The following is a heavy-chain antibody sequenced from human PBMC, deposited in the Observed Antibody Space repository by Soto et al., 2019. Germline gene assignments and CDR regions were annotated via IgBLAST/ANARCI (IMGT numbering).Heavy chain of an antibody. CDR1: GGSISSSNW. CDR2: IFHSGTT. Sequence: PSETLSLTCAVSGGSISSSNWWSCVRQPPGKALEWIGDIFHSGTTNYSPSLKSRVAISIDTSKNQFSLSLTSVTAADTAVYYCARAGFSYGHLLFWGQGIRVTVSS. D-gene: IGHD3-10*01. CDR3: ARAGFSYGHLLF. V-gene: IGHV4-4*02. J-gene: IGHJ4*02.